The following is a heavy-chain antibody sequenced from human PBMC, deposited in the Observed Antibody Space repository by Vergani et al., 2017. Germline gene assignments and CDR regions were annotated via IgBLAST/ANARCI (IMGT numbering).Heavy chain of an antibody. D-gene: IGHD3-22*01. Sequence: EVQLVESGGGLVQPGGSLRLSCAASGFTFSSYWMSWVRPAPGKGLEWVANIKQDGSEKYYVDSVKGRFTISRDNAKNSLYLQMNSLRADDTAVYYCAVSDYYDSSGYYEDAFDIWGQGTMVTVSS. CDR1: GFTFSSYW. CDR3: AVSDYYDSSGYYEDAFDI. V-gene: IGHV3-7*03. CDR2: IKQDGSEK. J-gene: IGHJ3*02.